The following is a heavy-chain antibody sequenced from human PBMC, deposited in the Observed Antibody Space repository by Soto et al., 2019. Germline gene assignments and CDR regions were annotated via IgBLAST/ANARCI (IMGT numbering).Heavy chain of an antibody. CDR2: ISWNSGSI. D-gene: IGHD4-17*01. Sequence: EVQLVESGGGLVQPGRSLRLSCAASGFTFDDYAMHWVRQAPGKGLEWVSGISWNSGSIGYADSVKGRFTISRDNAKNSLYLQINSLRPEDTALYYCAKDRGRYDYGDSFDYWGQGILVTVSS. V-gene: IGHV3-9*01. CDR1: GFTFDDYA. J-gene: IGHJ4*02. CDR3: AKDRGRYDYGDSFDY.